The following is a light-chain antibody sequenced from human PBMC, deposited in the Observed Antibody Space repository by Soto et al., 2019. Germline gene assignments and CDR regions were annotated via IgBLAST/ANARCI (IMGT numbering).Light chain of an antibody. CDR1: SSNLGAGAGYH. V-gene: IGLV1-40*01. Sequence: QSVLTPPPSVSGAPGQRVTISCTGSSSNLGAGAGYHVHCYQQLPGTAPKLLIYDNTNRPSGVPDRFSGSKSGTSASLAITGLQAEDEADYYCQYYDNRLSCSVFGGGTKLPVL. CDR2: DNT. J-gene: IGLJ2*01. CDR3: QYYDNRLSCSV.